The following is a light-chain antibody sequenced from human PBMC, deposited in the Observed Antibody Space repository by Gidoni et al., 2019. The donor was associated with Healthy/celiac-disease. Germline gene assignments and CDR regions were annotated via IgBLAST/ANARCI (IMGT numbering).Light chain of an antibody. CDR1: QSVSSN. Sequence: DIVLTPSPATLSVSPGERATLSCRASQSVSSNLAWYQQKPGQAPRILIYGASTRATGIPARFSGSGSGTEFTLTISSLQSEDFAVYYCQQYNNWPLTFGGGTKVEIK. CDR2: GAS. J-gene: IGKJ4*01. V-gene: IGKV3-15*01. CDR3: QQYNNWPLT.